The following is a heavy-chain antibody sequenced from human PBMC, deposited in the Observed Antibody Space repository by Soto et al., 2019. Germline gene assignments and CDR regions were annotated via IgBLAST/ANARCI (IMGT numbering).Heavy chain of an antibody. V-gene: IGHV4-34*01. D-gene: IGHD3-10*01. CDR3: ARVRYYGGGGYYGF. Sequence: QVQLQQWGAGLLKPSETLSLTCGFNGGSFSGYSWTWIRQPPGKGLEWIGEIDPGGSTDYSPSLKSRLTNVADTSKKQFSLKLSSVTAADTAVYYCARVRYYGGGGYYGFWGQGTLVTVSS. J-gene: IGHJ4*02. CDR2: IDPGGST. CDR1: GGSFSGYS.